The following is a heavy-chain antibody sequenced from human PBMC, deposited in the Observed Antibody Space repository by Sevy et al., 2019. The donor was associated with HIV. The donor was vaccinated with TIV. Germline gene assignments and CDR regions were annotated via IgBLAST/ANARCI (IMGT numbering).Heavy chain of an antibody. CDR2: IFPSGVS. CDR1: GGSIRSGRYY. D-gene: IGHD5-12*01. Sequence: SETLSLTCTVSGGSIRSGRYYWTWIRQPAGKGLEWVGRIFPSGVSDFNPSMMSKVSMSIDTSKKQFSLRLTSVTAADTDIYYCARADGDGYNYGYFDSWGPGTLVTVSS. J-gene: IGHJ4*02. CDR3: ARADGDGYNYGYFDS. V-gene: IGHV4-61*02.